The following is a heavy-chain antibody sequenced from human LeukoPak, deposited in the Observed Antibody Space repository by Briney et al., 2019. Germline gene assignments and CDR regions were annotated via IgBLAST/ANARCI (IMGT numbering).Heavy chain of an antibody. CDR3: ARGRYRDGDYDDY. CDR1: GFTLSSYW. J-gene: IGHJ4*02. CDR2: MNSDGSST. Sequence: GGSLRLSCAASGFTLSSYWMHWVRQAPGKGLVWVSRMNSDGSSTSYADSVKGRFTISRDNAKNTLYLQMNSLRAEDTAVYYCARGRYRDGDYDDYWGQGTLVTVSS. D-gene: IGHD5-12*01. V-gene: IGHV3-74*01.